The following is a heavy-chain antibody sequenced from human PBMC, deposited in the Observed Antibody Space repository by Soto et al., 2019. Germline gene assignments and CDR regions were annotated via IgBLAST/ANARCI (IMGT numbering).Heavy chain of an antibody. D-gene: IGHD3-3*01. J-gene: IGHJ4*02. CDR2: IDPSDSYT. CDR3: ARPTYYDFWSGSTAPPDY. V-gene: IGHV5-10-1*01. CDR1: GYSFTSYW. Sequence: ESLKISCKGSGYSFTSYWISWVRQMPGKGLEWMGRIDPSDSYTNYSPSFQGHVTISADKSISTAYLQWSSLKASDTAMYYCARPTYYDFWSGSTAPPDYWGQGTLVTVSS.